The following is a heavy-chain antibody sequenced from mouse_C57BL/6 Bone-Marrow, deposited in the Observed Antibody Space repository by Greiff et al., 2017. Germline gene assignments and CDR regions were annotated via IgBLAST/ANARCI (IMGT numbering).Heavy chain of an antibody. CDR1: GYTLTSYG. CDR2: HYPSSGNT. V-gene: IGHV1-81*01. Sequence: VQLQESGAELARPGASVKLTCKASGYTLTSYGISWVKQRTGPGLERIGEHYPSSGNTYYNEKLKGKDPLTAAKSSSTAYMDLRSLTSEDSAVPFCASPSYFDYCGPGTTPPVSS. J-gene: IGHJ2*01. CDR3: ASPSYFDY.